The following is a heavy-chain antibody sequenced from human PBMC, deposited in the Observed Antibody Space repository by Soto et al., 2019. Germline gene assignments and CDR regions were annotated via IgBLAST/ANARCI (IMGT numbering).Heavy chain of an antibody. CDR2: ISAFNGNT. D-gene: IGHD6-19*01. V-gene: IGHV1-18*01. J-gene: IGHJ4*02. Sequence: QVQLVQSGAEVKKPGASVKVSCKASGYTFRDYGISWVRQAPGQGLEWMGWISAFNGNTNYTKKFQDRVTVTTDTSTNTAYMELRSLRSDDTAVYYCARDQQWLVPVPLNVDFWGAGTPVIVS. CDR3: ARDQQWLVPVPLNVDF. CDR1: GYTFRDYG.